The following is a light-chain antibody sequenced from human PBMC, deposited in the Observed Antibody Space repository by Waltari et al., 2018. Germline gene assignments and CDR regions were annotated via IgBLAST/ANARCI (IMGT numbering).Light chain of an antibody. CDR1: QTVSSF. J-gene: IGKJ4*01. Sequence: EIVLTQSPATLSLTPGERATLSCRASQTVSSFLAWYQHKPGQAPRLLIYDASNRASGISARFSGSGSGTDFTLTISSLEPEDFALYYCQQRSDWPLTFGGGTKVEI. CDR2: DAS. V-gene: IGKV3-11*01. CDR3: QQRSDWPLT.